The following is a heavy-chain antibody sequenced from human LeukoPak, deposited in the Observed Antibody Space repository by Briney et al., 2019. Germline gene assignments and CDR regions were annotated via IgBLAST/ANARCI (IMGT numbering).Heavy chain of an antibody. CDR1: GGSISSSNYY. CDR3: ARHGFYYGSGSLECFQH. J-gene: IGHJ1*01. Sequence: SETLSLTCTVSGGSISSSNYYWGWIRQPPGKGLEWIGSIYYSGSTYYNPSLKSRVTISVDTSKNQFSLRLSSVTAADTAVYYCARHGFYYGSGSLECFQHWGQGTLVTVSS. D-gene: IGHD3-10*01. V-gene: IGHV4-39*01. CDR2: IYYSGST.